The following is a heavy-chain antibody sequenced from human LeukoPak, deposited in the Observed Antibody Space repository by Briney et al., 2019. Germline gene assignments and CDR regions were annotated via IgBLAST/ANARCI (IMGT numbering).Heavy chain of an antibody. CDR1: GFSLSTSGMR. D-gene: IGHD6-13*01. Sequence: KESGPALVKPTQTLTLTCTFSGFSLSTSGMRVSWIRQPPGKALEWLARIDWNDDKFYSTSLKTRLTISKDTSKNQVVLTMTNMDPVDTATYFCARETSDYSSSWYSYYFDYWGQGTLVTVSS. CDR3: ARETSDYSSSWYSYYFDY. J-gene: IGHJ4*02. CDR2: IDWNDDK. V-gene: IGHV2-70*04.